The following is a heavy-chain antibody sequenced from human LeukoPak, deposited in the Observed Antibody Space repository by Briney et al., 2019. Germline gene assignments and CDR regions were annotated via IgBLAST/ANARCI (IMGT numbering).Heavy chain of an antibody. J-gene: IGHJ4*02. CDR1: GFTFSSYA. CDR3: AKCLGDGTNYYFAH. CDR2: ISGSGDNS. Sequence: PGASLRLSCAASGFTFSSYAMGWVRLAPGKGLEWVSLISGSGDNSYYADSVKGRFTISRDNSKNTLYLQMSILRAEDTALYYCAKCLGDGTNYYFAHWGQGTLVTVSS. D-gene: IGHD4/OR15-4a*01. V-gene: IGHV3-23*01.